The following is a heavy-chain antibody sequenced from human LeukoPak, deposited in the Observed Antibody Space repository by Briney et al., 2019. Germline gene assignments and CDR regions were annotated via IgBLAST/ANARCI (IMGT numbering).Heavy chain of an antibody. CDR1: GFTFNTYW. CDR3: TRGRYYFDS. CDR2: IKSDGSAP. V-gene: IGHV3-74*01. Sequence: GGSLRISCAASGFTFNTYWMHWVRQAPGKGLVCVSRIKSDGSAPSYADSVKGRFTISRDNAKNTLYLQMNSLRAEDTAVYYCTRGRYYFDSWGQGTLVTVSS. J-gene: IGHJ4*02.